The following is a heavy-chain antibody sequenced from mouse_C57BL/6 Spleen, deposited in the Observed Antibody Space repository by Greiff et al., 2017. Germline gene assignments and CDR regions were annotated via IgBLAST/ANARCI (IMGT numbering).Heavy chain of an antibody. V-gene: IGHV8-12*01. CDR3: ARSDCSYAMDY. J-gene: IGHJ4*01. CDR2: IYWDDDK. CDR1: GFSLSTSGMG. Sequence: QVTLKESGPGILQPSQTLSLTCTFSGFSLSTSGMGVSWIRQPSGKGLEWLAHIYWDDDKRYKPSLESRLTISKDTSRNQVFLKITSVDTADTATIYCARSDCSYAMDYWGQGTSVTVSS.